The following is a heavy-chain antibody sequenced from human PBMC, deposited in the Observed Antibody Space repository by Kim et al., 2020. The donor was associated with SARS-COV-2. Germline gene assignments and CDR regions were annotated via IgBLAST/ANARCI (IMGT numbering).Heavy chain of an antibody. D-gene: IGHD3-10*01. V-gene: IGHV3-43*02. CDR1: GFTFDDYA. J-gene: IGHJ4*02. Sequence: GGSLRLSCAASGFTFDDYAMHWVRQAPGKGLEWVSLISGNGGSTYYADSVKGRFTISRDNSKNSLYLQMNSLRTEDTALYYCAKDTLRGSGTAGDYWGQGTLVTVSS. CDR2: ISGNGGST. CDR3: AKDTLRGSGTAGDY.